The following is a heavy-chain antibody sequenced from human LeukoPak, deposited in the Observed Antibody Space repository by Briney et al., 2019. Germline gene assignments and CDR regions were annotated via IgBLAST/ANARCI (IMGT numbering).Heavy chain of an antibody. Sequence: SETLSLTCAVYGGSFSGYYWSWIRQPPGKGLEWIGEINHSGSTNYNPSLKSRVTISVDTSKNQFSLKLSSVTAADTAVYYCARHTWHYYYYMDVWGKGTTVTISS. D-gene: IGHD3-16*01. CDR1: GGSFSGYY. CDR3: ARHTWHYYYYMDV. V-gene: IGHV4-34*01. CDR2: INHSGST. J-gene: IGHJ6*03.